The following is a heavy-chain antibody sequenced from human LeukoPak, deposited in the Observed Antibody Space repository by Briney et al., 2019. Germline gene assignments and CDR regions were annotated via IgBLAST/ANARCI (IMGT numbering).Heavy chain of an antibody. J-gene: IGHJ4*02. Sequence: PSETLSLTCTVSGGSISSYYWSWIRQPPGKGLEWIGYIYYSGSTNYNPSLKSRVTISVDTSKNQFSLKLSSVTAADTAVYYCARDIWPRYSGSYSDYWGQGTLVTVSS. CDR1: GGSISSYY. CDR2: IYYSGST. V-gene: IGHV4-59*01. CDR3: ARDIWPRYSGSYSDY. D-gene: IGHD1-26*01.